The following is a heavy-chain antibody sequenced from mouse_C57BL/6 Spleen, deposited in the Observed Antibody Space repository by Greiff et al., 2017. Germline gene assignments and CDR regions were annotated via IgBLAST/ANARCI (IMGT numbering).Heavy chain of an antibody. Sequence: VQLQESGAELARPGASVKMSCKASGYTFTSYTMHWVKQRPGQGLEWIGYINPSSGYTKYNQKFKDKATLTADKASSTAYMQLSSLTSEDSAVYYCANYYGSSYVGFDYWGQGTTLTVSS. CDR1: GYTFTSYT. J-gene: IGHJ2*01. V-gene: IGHV1-4*01. D-gene: IGHD1-1*01. CDR3: ANYYGSSYVGFDY. CDR2: INPSSGYT.